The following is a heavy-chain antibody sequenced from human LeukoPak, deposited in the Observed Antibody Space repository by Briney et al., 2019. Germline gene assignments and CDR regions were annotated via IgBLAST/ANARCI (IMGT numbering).Heavy chain of an antibody. CDR3: ARDFYDTSGYYYDY. V-gene: IGHV3-21*01. Sequence: TGGSLRLSCAASGFTFSSYGMSWVRQAPGKGLEWVSSISGSSSYKYYADSVKGRFTISRDNAKNSLYLQMNSLRAEDTAVYYCARDFYDTSGYYYDYWGQGTLVTVSS. CDR1: GFTFSSYG. CDR2: ISGSSSYK. J-gene: IGHJ4*02. D-gene: IGHD3-22*01.